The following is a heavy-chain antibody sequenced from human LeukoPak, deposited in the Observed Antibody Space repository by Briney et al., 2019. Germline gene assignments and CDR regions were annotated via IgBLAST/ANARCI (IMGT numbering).Heavy chain of an antibody. D-gene: IGHD3-10*01. CDR1: GFTFGDYA. CDR3: TRDSESDYYGSGSYY. Sequence: GGSLRLSCTASGFTFGDYAMSWVRQAPGEGLEWVGFIRSKAYGGTTEYAASVKRRFTISRDDSKSIAYLQMNSLKTEDTAVYYCTRDSESDYYGSGSYYWGQGTLVTVSS. CDR2: IRSKAYGGTT. J-gene: IGHJ4*02. V-gene: IGHV3-49*04.